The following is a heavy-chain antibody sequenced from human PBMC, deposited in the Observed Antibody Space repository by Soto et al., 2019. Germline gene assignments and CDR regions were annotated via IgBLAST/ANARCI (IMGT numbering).Heavy chain of an antibody. J-gene: IGHJ4*02. CDR3: ARVGWSGDSSAQRYFDY. V-gene: IGHV4-34*01. CDR2: INHSGST. Sequence: SATLSLTCAVYGGSFSGYYWCWIRQPPGKGLEWIGEINHSGSTNYNPSLKSRVTISVDTSKNQFSLKLSSVTAADTAVYYCARVGWSGDSSAQRYFDYWGQGTLVTVSS. CDR1: GGSFSGYY. D-gene: IGHD3-22*01.